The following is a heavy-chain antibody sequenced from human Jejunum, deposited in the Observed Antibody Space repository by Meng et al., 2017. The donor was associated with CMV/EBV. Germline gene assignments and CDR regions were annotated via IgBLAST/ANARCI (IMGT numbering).Heavy chain of an antibody. Sequence: QVQGFRAGPEVKKPWPSVTVSCEASGFIFTSYAISWVRQAPGQGLQYMGWISAYNGNTNYAQKLQGRVTMTTDTSTSTAYMELRSLRSDDTAVYYCAREADGATFDYWGQGTLVTVSS. CDR2: ISAYNGNT. CDR1: GFIFTSYA. D-gene: IGHD1-26*01. J-gene: IGHJ4*02. V-gene: IGHV1-18*01. CDR3: AREADGATFDY.